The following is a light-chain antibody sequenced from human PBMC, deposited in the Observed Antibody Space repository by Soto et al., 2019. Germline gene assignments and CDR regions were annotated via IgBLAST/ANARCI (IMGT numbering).Light chain of an antibody. CDR2: AAS. Sequence: AIRMTQSPSSFSASIGDRVTFXXRASQGISSYLAWYQQKPGKAPKXLIYAASTLQSGVPSRFSGSGAGTDFTLTISCLQSEDFATYYCQQYYSYPITFGQGTRLEIK. J-gene: IGKJ5*01. CDR3: QQYYSYPIT. CDR1: QGISSY. V-gene: IGKV1-8*01.